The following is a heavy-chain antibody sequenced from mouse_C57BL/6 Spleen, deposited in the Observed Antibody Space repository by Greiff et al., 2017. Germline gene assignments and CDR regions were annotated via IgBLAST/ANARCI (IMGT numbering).Heavy chain of an antibody. CDR3: ARLGTEDFDY. D-gene: IGHD3-3*01. J-gene: IGHJ2*01. Sequence: EVHLVESGGGLVKPGGSLKLSCAASGFTFSDYGMHWVRQAPEKGLEWVAYISSGSSTIYYADTVKGRFTISRDNAKNTLFLQMTSLRSEDTAMYYCARLGTEDFDYWGQGTTLTVSS. V-gene: IGHV5-17*01. CDR2: ISSGSSTI. CDR1: GFTFSDYG.